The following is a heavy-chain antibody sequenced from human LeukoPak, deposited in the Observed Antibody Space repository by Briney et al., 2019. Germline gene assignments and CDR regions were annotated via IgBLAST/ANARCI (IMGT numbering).Heavy chain of an antibody. CDR2: INPNSGGT. CDR1: GYTFTGYY. CDR3: ARGVGDYDILTGYYHPYYYYMDV. J-gene: IGHJ6*03. V-gene: IGHV1-2*04. D-gene: IGHD3-9*01. Sequence: VKVSCKASGYTFTGYYMHWVRQAPGQGLEWMGWINPNSGGTNYAQKFQGWVTMTRDTSISTAYIELSRLRSDDTAVYYCARGVGDYDILTGYYHPYYYYMDVWGKGTTVTVSS.